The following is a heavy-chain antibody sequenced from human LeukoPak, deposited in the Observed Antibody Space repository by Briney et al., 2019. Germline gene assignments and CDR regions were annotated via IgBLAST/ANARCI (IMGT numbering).Heavy chain of an antibody. J-gene: IGHJ5*02. CDR2: INHSGST. D-gene: IGHD6-13*01. V-gene: IGHV4-39*07. CDR3: ARGISRRAAAGTYP. Sequence: SETLSLTCTVSGGSISSSSYYWGWIRQPPGKGLEWIGEINHSGSTNYNPSLKSRVTISVDTSKNQFSLKLSSETAADTAVYYCARGISRRAAAGTYPWGQGTLVTVSS. CDR1: GGSISSSSYY.